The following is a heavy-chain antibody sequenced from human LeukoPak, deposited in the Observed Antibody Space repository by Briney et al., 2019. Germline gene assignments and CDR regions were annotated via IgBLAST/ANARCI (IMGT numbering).Heavy chain of an antibody. CDR3: ASSAGALIDC. D-gene: IGHD6-19*01. J-gene: IGHJ4*02. V-gene: IGHV3-33*08. Sequence: GGSLRLSCAASGFTFINAWMSWVRQAPGKGLEWVAVIWFDGSNKFYADSVKGRFTISRDNSKNTLYLQMNSLRAEDTAVYYCASSAGALIDCWGQGTLVIVSS. CDR2: IWFDGSNK. CDR1: GFTFINAW.